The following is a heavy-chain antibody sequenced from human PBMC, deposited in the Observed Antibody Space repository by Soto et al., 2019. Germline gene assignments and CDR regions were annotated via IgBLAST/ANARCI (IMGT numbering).Heavy chain of an antibody. Sequence: ASVNVSCKASGYTFTSYGISWVRQAPGQGLEWVGWISAYNGNTNYAQKLQGRVTMTTDTSTSTAYMELRSLRSDDTAVYYCASLTGDDYYYMDVWGKGTTVTVSS. CDR2: ISAYNGNT. CDR3: ASLTGDDYYYMDV. CDR1: GYTFTSYG. J-gene: IGHJ6*03. V-gene: IGHV1-18*01. D-gene: IGHD7-27*01.